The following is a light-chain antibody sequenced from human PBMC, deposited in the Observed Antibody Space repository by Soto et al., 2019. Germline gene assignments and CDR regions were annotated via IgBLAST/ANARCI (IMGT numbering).Light chain of an antibody. Sequence: DTQMTQSPSSLSASVGDRVTITCRASQSISRYLTWYQQKPGQPPKLLIYWASTRASGVPDRFSGSGSGTDFTLSISSLQAEDVAVYYCQHYNNAPRTFGQGTKVDIK. CDR3: QHYNNAPRT. CDR1: QSISRY. CDR2: WAS. V-gene: IGKV4-1*01. J-gene: IGKJ1*01.